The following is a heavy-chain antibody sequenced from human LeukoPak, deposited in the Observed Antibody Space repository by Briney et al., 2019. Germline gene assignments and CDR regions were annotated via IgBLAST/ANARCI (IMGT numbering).Heavy chain of an antibody. J-gene: IGHJ6*02. D-gene: IGHD4-17*01. CDR3: ARQDYGDYVGDYYYGMDV. Sequence: AGESLKISCKGSGYSFTSYWIGWVRQTPGKGLEWMGIIYPGDSDTRYSPSFQGQVTISADKSISTAYLQWSSLKASDTAMYYCARQDYGDYVGDYYYGMDVWGQGTTVTVSS. CDR1: GYSFTSYW. V-gene: IGHV5-51*01. CDR2: IYPGDSDT.